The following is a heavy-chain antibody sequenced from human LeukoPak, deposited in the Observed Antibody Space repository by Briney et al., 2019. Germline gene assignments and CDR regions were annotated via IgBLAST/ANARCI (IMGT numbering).Heavy chain of an antibody. CDR1: GYTFTGYY. J-gene: IGHJ5*02. D-gene: IGHD3-10*01. V-gene: IGHV1-2*02. Sequence: GASVKVSCKASGYTFTGYYMHWVRQAPGQRLEWMGWINPNSGGTNYAQKFQGRVTMTRDTSISTAYMELSRLRSDDTAVYYCARERITMVRGAKSNWFDPWGQGTLVTVSS. CDR3: ARERITMVRGAKSNWFDP. CDR2: INPNSGGT.